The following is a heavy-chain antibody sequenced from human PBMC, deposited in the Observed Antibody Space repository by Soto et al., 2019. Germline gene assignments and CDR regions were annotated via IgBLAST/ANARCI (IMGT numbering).Heavy chain of an antibody. J-gene: IGHJ4*02. Sequence: GGSMSLSCAASGLTFSGTAMHWVRPASGKGLEWVGRIRSKANSYATAYAASVKGRFTISRDDSKNTAYLQMNSLKTEDTAVYYCTRLVGATPLDYWGQGTLVTVSS. CDR3: TRLVGATPLDY. D-gene: IGHD1-26*01. CDR2: IRSKANSYAT. V-gene: IGHV3-73*01. CDR1: GLTFSGTA.